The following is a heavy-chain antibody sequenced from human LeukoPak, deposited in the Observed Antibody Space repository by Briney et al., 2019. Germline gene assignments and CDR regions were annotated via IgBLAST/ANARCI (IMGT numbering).Heavy chain of an antibody. Sequence: GVSVKVSCKASGGTFSSYAISWVRQAPGQGLEWMGGIIPIFGTANYAQKFQGRVTITADESTSTAYMELSSLRSEDTALYHCARVNFSSSWSPYYYYYMDVWGKGTTVTISS. CDR1: GGTFSSYA. CDR2: IIPIFGTA. D-gene: IGHD6-13*01. J-gene: IGHJ6*03. CDR3: ARVNFSSSWSPYYYYYMDV. V-gene: IGHV1-69*13.